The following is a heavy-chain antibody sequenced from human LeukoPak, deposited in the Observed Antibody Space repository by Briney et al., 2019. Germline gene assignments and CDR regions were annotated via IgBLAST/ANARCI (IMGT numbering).Heavy chain of an antibody. Sequence: GESLKISCKGSGYSFTSYWIGWVRQMPGKGLEWMGIIYPGDSDTRYSPSFQGQVTISADKSISTAYLQWSTLKASDTATYYCARVRESTGWQYYFDYWGQGTLVTVSS. D-gene: IGHD2-8*02. CDR2: IYPGDSDT. J-gene: IGHJ4*02. V-gene: IGHV5-51*01. CDR1: GYSFTSYW. CDR3: ARVRESTGWQYYFDY.